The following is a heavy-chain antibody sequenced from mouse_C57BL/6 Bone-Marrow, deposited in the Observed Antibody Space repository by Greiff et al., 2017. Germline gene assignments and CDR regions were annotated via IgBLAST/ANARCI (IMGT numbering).Heavy chain of an antibody. Sequence: VHVKQPGAELVMPGASVKLSCKASGYTFPSYWMHWVKQRPGQGLEWIGEIDPPDSYSNYNQKFKGKSTLTVDKSSSTAYMQLSSLTSEDSAVYYCAREGIYYGYDWGQGTTLTVSS. CDR3: AREGIYYGYD. D-gene: IGHD2-2*01. J-gene: IGHJ2*01. V-gene: IGHV1-69*01. CDR2: IDPPDSYS. CDR1: GYTFPSYW.